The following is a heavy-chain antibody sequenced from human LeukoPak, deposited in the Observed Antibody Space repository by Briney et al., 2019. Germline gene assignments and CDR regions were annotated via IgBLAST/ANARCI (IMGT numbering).Heavy chain of an antibody. Sequence: GGSLRLSCAASGFSLSNVWMSWVRQAPGKWLEWVANINQDGSKKRYADSMKGRFTISRDNAKESLYLQLNSLRAEDTAVYYCAKWGPYCVGDYCPALDSWGPGTLVTVSS. CDR2: INQDGSKK. CDR3: AKWGPYCVGDYCPALDS. D-gene: IGHD2-21*02. V-gene: IGHV3-7*01. J-gene: IGHJ4*02. CDR1: GFSLSNVW.